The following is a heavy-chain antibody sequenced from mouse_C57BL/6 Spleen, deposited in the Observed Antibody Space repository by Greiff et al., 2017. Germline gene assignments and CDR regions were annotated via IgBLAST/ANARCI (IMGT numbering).Heavy chain of an antibody. Sequence: VQLQQPGAELVMPGASVKLSCKASGYTFTSYWMHWVKQRPGQGLEWIGEIDPSDSYTNYNQKFKGKSTLTVDKSSSTAYMQLSSLTSEDSAVYYCARGDGNYLYFDVWGTGTTVTVSS. V-gene: IGHV1-69*01. CDR1: GYTFTSYW. D-gene: IGHD2-1*01. J-gene: IGHJ1*03. CDR3: ARGDGNYLYFDV. CDR2: IDPSDSYT.